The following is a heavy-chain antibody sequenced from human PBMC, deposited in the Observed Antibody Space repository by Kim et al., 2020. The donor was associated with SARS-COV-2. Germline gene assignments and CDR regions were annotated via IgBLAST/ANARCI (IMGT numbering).Heavy chain of an antibody. CDR1: GFTFGDYA. CDR3: TRVDIVATIQGPSYY. V-gene: IGHV3-49*03. Sequence: GGSLRLSCTASGFTFGDYAMSWFRQAPGKGLEWVGFIRSKAYGGTTEYAASVKGRFTISRDDSKSIAYLQMNSLKTEDTAVYYCTRVDIVATIQGPSYYWGQGTLVTVSS. D-gene: IGHD5-12*01. CDR2: IRSKAYGGTT. J-gene: IGHJ4*02.